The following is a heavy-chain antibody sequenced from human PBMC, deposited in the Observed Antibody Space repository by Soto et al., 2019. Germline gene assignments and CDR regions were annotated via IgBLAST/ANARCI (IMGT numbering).Heavy chain of an antibody. J-gene: IGHJ6*02. CDR2: ICYDRSNK. CDR1: GFTFGDYA. V-gene: IGHV3-33*01. Sequence: GGSLRLSCTASGFTFGDYAMSWVRQAPGKGLEWVAVICYDRSNKYYADSVKGRFTISRDNSKNTLYLQMNSLRAEDTAVYYCARGGLGVLYYYYYYGMDVWGQGTTVTVSS. CDR3: ARGGLGVLYYYYYYGMDV. D-gene: IGHD3-16*01.